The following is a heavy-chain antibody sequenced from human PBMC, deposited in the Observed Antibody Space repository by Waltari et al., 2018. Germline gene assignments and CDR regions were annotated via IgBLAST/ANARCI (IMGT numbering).Heavy chain of an antibody. CDR3: ARDVGLGKPDY. CDR2: ISRSGSNI. V-gene: IGHV3-21*06. CDR1: GFVFSDLN. J-gene: IGHJ4*02. Sequence: EVQLVESGGGPVKPGGSLRLSYAAPGFVFSDLNMIWVRQAPGKGLEWVSFISRSGSNIYYADSVKGRFTISRDNDKNTLFLQMDSLTAEDTAVYYCARDVGLGKPDYWGQGTLVTVSS. D-gene: IGHD7-27*01.